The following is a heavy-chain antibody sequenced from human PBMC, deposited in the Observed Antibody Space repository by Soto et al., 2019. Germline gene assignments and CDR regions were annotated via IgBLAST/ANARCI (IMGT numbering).Heavy chain of an antibody. V-gene: IGHV4-31*03. CDR1: GGSISSGGYY. CDR2: IYYSGST. CDR3: ARLGGYCSCTSTICHGFYCMDV. D-gene: IGHD2-2*01. J-gene: IGHJ6*02. Sequence: SETLSLTCTVSGGSISSGGYYWSWIRQHPGKGLEWIGYIYYSGSTYYNPSLKSRVTISVDTSKNQFSLKLSSVTAADTAVYYCARLGGYCSCTSTICHGFYCMDVWGQGTTVTVSS.